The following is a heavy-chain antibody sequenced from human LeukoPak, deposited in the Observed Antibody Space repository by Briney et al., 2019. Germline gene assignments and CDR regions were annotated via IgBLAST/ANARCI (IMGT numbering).Heavy chain of an antibody. V-gene: IGHV3-53*01. CDR2: IYSGGST. J-gene: IGHJ3*02. CDR1: GFTVSSNY. CDR3: ARDPRDGYNNDAFDI. D-gene: IGHD5-24*01. Sequence: GGSLRLSCAASGFTVSSNYMSWVRQAPGKGLEWVSVIYSGGSTYYADSVKGRFTISRDNSKNTLYLQMNSLRAEDTAAYYCARDPRDGYNNDAFDIWGQGTMVTVSS.